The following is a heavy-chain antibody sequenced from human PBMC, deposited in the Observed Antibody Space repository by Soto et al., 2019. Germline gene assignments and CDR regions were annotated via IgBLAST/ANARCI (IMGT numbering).Heavy chain of an antibody. J-gene: IGHJ3*02. Sequence: GESLKIYCKGSGYSFTSYWIGWVRQMPGKGLEWMGIIYPGDSDTRYSPSFQGQVTISADKSISTAYLQWSSLKASDTAMYYCARQSPPSYYYDSSGSDAFDIWGQGTMVTVSS. D-gene: IGHD3-22*01. CDR2: IYPGDSDT. CDR1: GYSFTSYW. CDR3: ARQSPPSYYYDSSGSDAFDI. V-gene: IGHV5-51*01.